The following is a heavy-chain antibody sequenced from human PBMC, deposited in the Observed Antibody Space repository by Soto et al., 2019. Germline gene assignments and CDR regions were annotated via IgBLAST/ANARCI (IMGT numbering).Heavy chain of an antibody. Sequence: EVQLVETGGGLIQPGGSLTLSCAASGMIVSINYMSWVRQAPGKGLEWVAIIYSGGGTYYAGSVKGRFTISRDSSQNTVALQMSTLRVEYTAIDYCARVAFRGQFGDLSNVDPWGQGTLVSVSS. CDR1: GMIVSINY. CDR3: ARVAFRGQFGDLSNVDP. V-gene: IGHV3-53*02. J-gene: IGHJ5*02. CDR2: IYSGGGT. D-gene: IGHD3-10*01.